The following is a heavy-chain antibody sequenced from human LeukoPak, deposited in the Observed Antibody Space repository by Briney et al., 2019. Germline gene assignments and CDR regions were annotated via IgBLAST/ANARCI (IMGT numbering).Heavy chain of an antibody. J-gene: IGHJ3*02. CDR1: DDSLSTHY. V-gene: IGHV4-59*11. D-gene: IGHD4-17*01. CDR3: ARDPTTVTKGFDI. Sequence: SETLSLTCSVSDDSLSTHYWTWIRQPPGKGLEWIGYISSIGSTNYNPSLKSRVTISVDTSKKQFSLKMTSVTAADTAVYYCARDPTTVTKGFDIWGQGTMVTVSS. CDR2: ISSIGST.